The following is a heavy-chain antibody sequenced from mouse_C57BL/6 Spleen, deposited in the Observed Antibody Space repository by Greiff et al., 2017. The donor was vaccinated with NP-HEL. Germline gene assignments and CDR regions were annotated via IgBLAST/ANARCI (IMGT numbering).Heavy chain of an antibody. CDR2: INPSSGYT. D-gene: IGHD4-1*01. CDR1: GYTFTSYT. J-gene: IGHJ2*01. Sequence: VMLVESGAELARPGASVKMSCKASGYTFTSYTMHWVKQRPGQGLEWIGYINPSSGYTKYNQKFKDKATLTADKSSSTAYMQLSSLTSEDSAVYYSARAGAGTLGYWGEGATLTDSS. V-gene: IGHV1-4*01. CDR3: ARAGAGTLGY.